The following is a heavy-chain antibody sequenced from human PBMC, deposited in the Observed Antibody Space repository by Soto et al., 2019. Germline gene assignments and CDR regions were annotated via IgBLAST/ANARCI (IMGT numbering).Heavy chain of an antibody. D-gene: IGHD1-1*01. CDR1: GGSISSYY. Sequence: SETLSLTCSISGGSISSYYWSWIRQPPGKGLEWIGYIYYSGSTNYNPSLKSRVTISVDTSKNQFSLKLSSVTAADTAVYYCARRYGYSFDYWGQGTLVTVSS. J-gene: IGHJ4*02. CDR3: ARRYGYSFDY. V-gene: IGHV4-59*08. CDR2: IYYSGST.